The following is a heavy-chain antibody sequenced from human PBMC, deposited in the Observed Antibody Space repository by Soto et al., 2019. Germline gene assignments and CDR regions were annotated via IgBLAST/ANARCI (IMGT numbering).Heavy chain of an antibody. V-gene: IGHV3-23*01. CDR3: AHPRGYGVFDAVDI. Sequence: GGSLRLSCAASGFIFSTYAMNWVRQAPGKGLEWVSAISSGGDSAFYAESVRGRFTISRDNSINTLYLQMSSLRTEDTAVYYCAHPRGYGVFDAVDIWGQGTMVTVAS. CDR2: ISSGGDSA. CDR1: GFIFSTYA. D-gene: IGHD4-17*01. J-gene: IGHJ3*02.